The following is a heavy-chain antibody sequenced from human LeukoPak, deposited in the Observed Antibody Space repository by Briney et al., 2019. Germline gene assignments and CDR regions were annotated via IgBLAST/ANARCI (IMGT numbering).Heavy chain of an antibody. J-gene: IGHJ3*02. D-gene: IGHD1-26*01. CDR3: ARASQRETYFNAFDI. CDR2: IDHTGNS. Sequence: SETLSLTCSVSGGSINSHYWSWIRQPPGKGLEWIGEIDHTGNSNYKSSLKSRVTISVDTSKNQFSLSLNSVTAADTAVYYCARASQRETYFNAFDIWGQGTMVTVSS. CDR1: GGSINSHY. V-gene: IGHV4-34*01.